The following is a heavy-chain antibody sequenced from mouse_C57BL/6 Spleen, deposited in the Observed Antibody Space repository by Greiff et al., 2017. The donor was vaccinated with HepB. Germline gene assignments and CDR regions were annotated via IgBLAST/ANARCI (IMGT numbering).Heavy chain of an antibody. Sequence: QVQLQQPGAELVKPGASVKMSCKASGYTFTSYWITWVKQRPGQGLEWIGDIYPGSGSTNYNEKFKSKATLTVDTSSSTAYMQLSSLTSEDSAVYYCALRLDWRAWFAYWGQGTLVTVSA. D-gene: IGHD2-12*01. CDR1: GYTFTSYW. CDR2: IYPGSGST. J-gene: IGHJ3*01. V-gene: IGHV1-55*01. CDR3: ALRLDWRAWFAY.